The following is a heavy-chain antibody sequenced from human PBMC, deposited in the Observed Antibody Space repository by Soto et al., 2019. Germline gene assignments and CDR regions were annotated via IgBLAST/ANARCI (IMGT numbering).Heavy chain of an antibody. Sequence: EVQLVASGGGLVKPGGSLRLSCVASGFTFSSYSMNWVRQAPGKGLEWVSSISGTTSYIYDADSVKGRLTISRDNANNSLYKQRHSLRAEDTAGYYCARDQPPTVTTVRYEDYYDYYGVAGGSEVSTVTVSS. CDR1: GFTFSSYS. CDR3: ARDQPPTVTTVRYEDYYDYYGVAG. D-gene: IGHD4-4*01. J-gene: IGHJ6*04. CDR2: ISGTTSYI. V-gene: IGHV3-21*01.